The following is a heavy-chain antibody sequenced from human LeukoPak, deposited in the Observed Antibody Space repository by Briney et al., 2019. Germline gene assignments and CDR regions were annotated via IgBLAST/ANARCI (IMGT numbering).Heavy chain of an antibody. Sequence: PSETLSLTCTVSGGSISSYYWSWIRQPPGKGLEWIGYIYYSGSTNYNPSLKSRVTISVDTSKNQFSLKLSSVTAADTAVYYCARDGAAAGPFPNWFDPWGQGTLVTVSS. CDR3: ARDGAAAGPFPNWFDP. CDR2: IYYSGST. V-gene: IGHV4-59*01. D-gene: IGHD6-13*01. CDR1: GGSISSYY. J-gene: IGHJ5*02.